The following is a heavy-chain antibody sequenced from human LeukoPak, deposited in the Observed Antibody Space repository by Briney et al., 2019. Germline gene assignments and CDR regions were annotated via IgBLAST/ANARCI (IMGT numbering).Heavy chain of an antibody. CDR1: GGSISSSSYY. CDR3: ARRPRVGVAVYYFDY. J-gene: IGHJ4*02. Sequence: SETLSLTCTVSGGSISSSSYYWGWIRQPPGKGLEWIGSIYYSGSTYYNPSLKSRVTISVDTSKNQFSLKLSSVTAADTAVYYCARRPRVGVAVYYFDYWGQGTLVTVSS. D-gene: IGHD1-26*01. CDR2: IYYSGST. V-gene: IGHV4-39*01.